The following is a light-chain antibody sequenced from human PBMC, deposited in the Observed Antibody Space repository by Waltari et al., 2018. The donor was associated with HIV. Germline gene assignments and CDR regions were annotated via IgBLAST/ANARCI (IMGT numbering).Light chain of an antibody. CDR3: SSYTSSYTVI. CDR1: RSDVGGYNY. V-gene: IGLV2-14*01. J-gene: IGLJ2*01. Sequence: QSALTQPASVSGSPGQSITISCSGSRSDVGGYNYVSWYQQHPGKAPELMIYDVSDRPSGVSTRFSGSKADNTASLTISGLQTEDEADYYCSSYTSSYTVIFGGGTKLTVL. CDR2: DVS.